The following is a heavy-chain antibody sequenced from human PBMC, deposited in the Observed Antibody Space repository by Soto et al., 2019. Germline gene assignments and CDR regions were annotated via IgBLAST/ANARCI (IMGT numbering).Heavy chain of an antibody. CDR3: ARGISDYVVVVPAARNV. Sequence: PGGSLSLSCAASGCTFSRYNMSLVRPAPGKGLERVSSVSISSSNIYYADSGKGRFPISRENPDNSLFLQMNGLRADDTAVYFCARGISDYVVVVPAARNVGGQGTTVTGSS. V-gene: IGHV3-21*01. D-gene: IGHD2-2*01. CDR2: VSISSSNI. J-gene: IGHJ6*02. CDR1: GCTFSRYN.